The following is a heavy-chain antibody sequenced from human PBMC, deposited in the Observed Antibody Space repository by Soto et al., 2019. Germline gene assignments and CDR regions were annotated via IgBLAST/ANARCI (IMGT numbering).Heavy chain of an antibody. J-gene: IGHJ6*02. CDR3: AKVQVVYGGCDYGMDV. D-gene: IGHD2-15*01. Sequence: QVQLVESGGGVVQPGRSLRLSCAASGFTFSSYGMHWVRQAPGKGLEWVAVISYDGSNKYYADSVKGRFTISRDNSKNTLYLQMNSLRSEDTAVYYCAKVQVVYGGCDYGMDVWGQGTTVTVSS. CDR1: GFTFSSYG. CDR2: ISYDGSNK. V-gene: IGHV3-30*18.